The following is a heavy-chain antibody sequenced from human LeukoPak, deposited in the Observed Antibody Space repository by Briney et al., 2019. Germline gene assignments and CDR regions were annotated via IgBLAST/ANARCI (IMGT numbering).Heavy chain of an antibody. CDR3: ARISYYCDSSGYLGYYFDY. CDR1: GFSVTNNY. D-gene: IGHD3-22*01. Sequence: GGSLRLSCAVSGFSVTNNYMSWVRQAPGKGLEWVSVIYSGGSTYYADSVKGRFTISRDNSKNTLYLQMNSLRAEDTAVYYCARISYYCDSSGYLGYYFDYWGQGTLVTVSS. CDR2: IYSGGST. V-gene: IGHV3-53*01. J-gene: IGHJ4*02.